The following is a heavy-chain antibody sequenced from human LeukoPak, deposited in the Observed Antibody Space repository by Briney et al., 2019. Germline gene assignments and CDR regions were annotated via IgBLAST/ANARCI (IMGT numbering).Heavy chain of an antibody. D-gene: IGHD3-3*01. Sequence: SETLSLTCTISGGSISSYYWTWIRQPPGKGLEWVGYFYYSDVSPHNNPSLRSRVTISVDRSRNQVSLKLNSVTAADTAVYYCARKYYDFFPWGQGTLVTVSS. CDR3: ARKYYDFFP. J-gene: IGHJ5*02. CDR2: FYYSDVSP. V-gene: IGHV4-59*01. CDR1: GGSISSYY.